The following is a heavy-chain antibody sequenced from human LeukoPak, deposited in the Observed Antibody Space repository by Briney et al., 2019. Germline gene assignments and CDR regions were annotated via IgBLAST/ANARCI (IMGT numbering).Heavy chain of an antibody. V-gene: IGHV1-2*02. CDR1: GYTFTGYY. CDR2: INPNSGGT. CDR3: ARDPGGSSAVEEDAFDI. D-gene: IGHD1-26*01. Sequence: ASVKVSCKASGYTFTGYYMHWVRQAPGQGLEWMGWINPNSGGTNYAQKFQGRVTMTRDTSISTAYMELSRLRSDDTAAYYCARDPGGSSAVEEDAFDIWGQGTMVTVSS. J-gene: IGHJ3*02.